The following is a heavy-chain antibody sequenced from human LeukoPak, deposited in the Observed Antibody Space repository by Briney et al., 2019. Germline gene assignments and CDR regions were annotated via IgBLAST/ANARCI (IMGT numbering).Heavy chain of an antibody. CDR2: IRSKAYGGTT. V-gene: IGHV3-49*04. J-gene: IGHJ4*02. CDR1: GFTFGDYA. D-gene: IGHD1-26*01. Sequence: GGSLRLSCTASGFTFGDYAMSWVRRAPGEGLEWVGFIRSKAYGGTTEYAASVKGRFTISRDDSKSIAYLQMNSLKTEDTAVYYCTRGIVGATNDDYWGQGTLVTVSS. CDR3: TRGIVGATNDDY.